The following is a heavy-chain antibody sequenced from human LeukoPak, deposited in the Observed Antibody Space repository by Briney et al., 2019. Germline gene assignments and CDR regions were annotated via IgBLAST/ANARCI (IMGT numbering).Heavy chain of an antibody. CDR3: AWGKYSYGTAYYYYYYMDV. CDR2: MNPYSGNT. CDR1: GYTFTSYD. V-gene: IGHV1-8*01. D-gene: IGHD5-18*01. Sequence: ASVKVSCKASGYTFTSYDINWVRQANGQGLEWMGWMNPYSGNTGYAQKFQGRVTMTRNTSISTAYMELSSLRSEDTAVYYCAWGKYSYGTAYYYYYYMDVWGKGTTVTVSS. J-gene: IGHJ6*03.